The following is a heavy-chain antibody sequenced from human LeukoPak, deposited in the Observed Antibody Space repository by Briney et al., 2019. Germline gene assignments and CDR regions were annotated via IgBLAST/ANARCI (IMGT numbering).Heavy chain of an antibody. V-gene: IGHV5-51*01. CDR3: ARRPRLVGPLEFFC. J-gene: IGHJ4*02. D-gene: IGHD1-26*01. CDR2: IYPSDSDT. CDR1: GYSFATYW. Sequence: GESLKISCQGSGYSFATYWIGWVRQQPGKGLEWMGFIYPSDSDTRYSPSFQGQVTISADKSINTAYLQWSSLKASDTAIYYCARRPRLVGPLEFFCWGQGTLVTVSS.